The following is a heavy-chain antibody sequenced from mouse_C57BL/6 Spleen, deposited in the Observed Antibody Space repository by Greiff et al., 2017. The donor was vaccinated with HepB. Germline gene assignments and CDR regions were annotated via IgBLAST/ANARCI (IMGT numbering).Heavy chain of an antibody. J-gene: IGHJ4*01. CDR3: ARDSYAMDY. Sequence: EVNVVESGGDLVKPGGSLKLSCAASGFTFSSYGMSWVRQTPDKRLEWVATISSGGSYTYYPDSVKGRFTISRDNAKNTLYLQMSSLKSEDTAMYYCARDSYAMDYWGQGTSVTVSS. V-gene: IGHV5-6*01. CDR2: ISSGGSYT. CDR1: GFTFSSYG.